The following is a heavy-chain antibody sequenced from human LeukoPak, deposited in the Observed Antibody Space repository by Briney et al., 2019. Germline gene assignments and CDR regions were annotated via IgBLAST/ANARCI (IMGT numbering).Heavy chain of an antibody. CDR3: TRGGTYDPSDY. J-gene: IGHJ4*02. Sequence: GGSLRLSCAASGFTFSAYSTNWVRLAPGEGLEWVSSISSDSNYIFYADSVKGRFTISRDNAKNSLYLQMNSLRAEDTAVYYCTRGGTYDPSDYWGQGTLVTVSS. D-gene: IGHD5-12*01. CDR1: GFTFSAYS. V-gene: IGHV3-21*01. CDR2: ISSDSNYI.